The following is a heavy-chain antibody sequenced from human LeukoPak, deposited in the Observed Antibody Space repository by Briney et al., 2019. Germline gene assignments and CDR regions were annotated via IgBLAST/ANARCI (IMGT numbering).Heavy chain of an antibody. Sequence: HPGGSLRLSCAASGFTVSSNYMNWVRQVPGKGLEWVSVIYGGGSTSYADYVKGRFNIYRLNSKNTLYLQMSSLRAEDTAVYYCARARDGYNDYWGQGRLVTVCS. CDR1: GFTVSSNY. V-gene: IGHV3-53*04. J-gene: IGHJ4*02. D-gene: IGHD5-24*01. CDR3: ARARDGYNDY. CDR2: IYGGGST.